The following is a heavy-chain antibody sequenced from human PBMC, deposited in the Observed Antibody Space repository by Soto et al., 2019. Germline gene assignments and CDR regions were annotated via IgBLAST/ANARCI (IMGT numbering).Heavy chain of an antibody. CDR1: GYTFTSYA. J-gene: IGHJ4*02. Sequence: ASVKVSCKASGYTFTSYAMHWVRQAPGQRLEWMGWINAVNGNAKYAQKFQGRVTITADESTSTAYMELSSLRSEDTAVYYCARELGGTHYFDYWGQGTLVTVSS. V-gene: IGHV1-3*01. D-gene: IGHD2-15*01. CDR2: INAVNGNA. CDR3: ARELGGTHYFDY.